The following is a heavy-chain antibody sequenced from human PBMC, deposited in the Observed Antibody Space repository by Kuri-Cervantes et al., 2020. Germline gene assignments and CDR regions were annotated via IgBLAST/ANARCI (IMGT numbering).Heavy chain of an antibody. J-gene: IGHJ4*02. V-gene: IGHV4-34*01. CDR3: ARRPYVYGDYYFDY. Sequence: SETLSLTCAVYGGSFSGYYWSWIRQPPGKGLEWIGEINHSGSTNYNPSLQSRVTISVDTSKNQFSLKLTSVTAADTAVYYCARRPYVYGDYYFDYWGQGTLVTVSS. CDR1: GGSFSGYY. CDR2: INHSGST. D-gene: IGHD4-17*01.